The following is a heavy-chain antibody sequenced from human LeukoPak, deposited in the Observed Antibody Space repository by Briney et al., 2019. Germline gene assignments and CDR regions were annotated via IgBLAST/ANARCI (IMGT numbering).Heavy chain of an antibody. CDR2: IYYSGST. CDR3: ARAQRLVPWDY. J-gene: IGHJ4*02. V-gene: IGHV4-59*12. Sequence: SETLSLTCTVSSGSISTYYWSWFRRPPGKGLEWIGYIYYSGSTNYNPSLKSRVTISVDTSKNQFSLKLSSVTAADTAVYYCARAQRLVPWDYWGQGTLVTVSS. CDR1: SGSISTYY. D-gene: IGHD6-19*01.